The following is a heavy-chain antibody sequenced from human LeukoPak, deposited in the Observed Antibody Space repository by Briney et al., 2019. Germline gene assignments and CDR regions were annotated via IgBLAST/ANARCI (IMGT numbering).Heavy chain of an antibody. V-gene: IGHV3-30*18. CDR3: AKAVDSSGYYLFDY. D-gene: IGHD3-22*01. Sequence: GGSLRLSCAASGFTFSSYGMHWVRQAPGKGLEWVAVISYDGSNKYYADSVKGRFTISRDNSKNTLYLQMNSLRAEDTAVYYCAKAVDSSGYYLFDYWGQGTLVTVSS. CDR1: GFTFSSYG. CDR2: ISYDGSNK. J-gene: IGHJ4*02.